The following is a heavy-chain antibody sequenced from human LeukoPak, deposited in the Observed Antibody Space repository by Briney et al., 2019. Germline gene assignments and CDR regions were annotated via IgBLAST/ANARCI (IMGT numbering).Heavy chain of an antibody. CDR1: GGSFSGYY. Sequence: PSETLSLTCAGYGGSFSGYYWSWIRQPAGKGLDWIGEINHSGSTNYNPSLKSRVTISVDTSKNQFSLELGSVTAADTAVYYCARLQMDGRWLQLRRRRPYYMHVWGKGPTVTLPS. V-gene: IGHV4-34*01. CDR2: INHSGST. D-gene: IGHD5-24*01. CDR3: ARLQMDGRWLQLRRRRPYYMHV. J-gene: IGHJ6*03.